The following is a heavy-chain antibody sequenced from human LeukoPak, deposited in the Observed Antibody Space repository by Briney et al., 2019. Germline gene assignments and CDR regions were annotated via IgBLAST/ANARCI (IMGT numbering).Heavy chain of an antibody. V-gene: IGHV3-66*01. Sequence: PGGSLRLSCAASGFSVSSNYMSWVRQAPGKGLEWVSVIYSGGSTYYADSVKGRFTISRDNSKNTLYLQMNSLRAEDTAVYYSARVQIAARSFDYWGQGTLVTVSS. CDR2: IYSGGST. D-gene: IGHD6-6*01. CDR1: GFSVSSNY. CDR3: ARVQIAARSFDY. J-gene: IGHJ4*02.